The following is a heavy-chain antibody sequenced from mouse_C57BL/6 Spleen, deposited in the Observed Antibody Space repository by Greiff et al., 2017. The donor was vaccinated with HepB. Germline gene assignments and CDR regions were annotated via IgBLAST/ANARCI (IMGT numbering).Heavy chain of an antibody. V-gene: IGHV1-55*01. CDR1: GYTFTSYW. J-gene: IGHJ2*01. CDR2: IYPGSGST. Sequence: QVQLQQPGAELVKPGASVKMSCKASGYTFTSYWITWVKQGPGQGLEWIGDIYPGSGSTNYNEKFKSKATLTVDTSSSTAYMQLSSLTSEDSAVYYCARGTGEYDLFDYWGQGTTLTVSS. CDR3: ARGTGEYDLFDY. D-gene: IGHD2-14*01.